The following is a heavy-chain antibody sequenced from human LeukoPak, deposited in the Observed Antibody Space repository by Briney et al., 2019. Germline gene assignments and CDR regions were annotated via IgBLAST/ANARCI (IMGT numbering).Heavy chain of an antibody. CDR3: VCIPGVGDFDY. D-gene: IGHD2-21*01. CDR2: ISYDGSNK. Sequence: GGSLRLSCAAPGFTFSSYSMHWVRQAPGKGLEWVAVISYDGSNKYYADSVKGRFTISRDNSKNTLYMQMNSLRAEDTAVYYCVCIPGVGDFDYWGQGTLVTVSS. J-gene: IGHJ4*02. V-gene: IGHV3-30*03. CDR1: GFTFSSYS.